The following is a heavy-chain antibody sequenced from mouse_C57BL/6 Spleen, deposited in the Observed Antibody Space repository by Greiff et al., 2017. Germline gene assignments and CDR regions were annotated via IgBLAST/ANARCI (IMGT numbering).Heavy chain of an antibody. V-gene: IGHV5-6*01. CDR2: ISSGGSYP. D-gene: IGHD2-14*01. CDR1: GFTFSSYG. Sequence: EVQLVESGGDLVKPGGSLKLSCAASGFTFSSYGMSWVRQTPDKRLAWVATISSGGSYPYYPDSVTGRFTISRDNAKNTLYLQMSSLKSEDTAMYYCARQRYDVGDYAMDYWGQGTSVTVSS. CDR3: ARQRYDVGDYAMDY. J-gene: IGHJ4*01.